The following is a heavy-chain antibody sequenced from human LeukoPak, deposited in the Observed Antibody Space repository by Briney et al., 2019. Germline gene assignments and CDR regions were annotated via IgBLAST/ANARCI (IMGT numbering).Heavy chain of an antibody. V-gene: IGHV4-34*01. Sequence: PSETLSLTCAVYGGSFSGYYWSWIRQPPGKGLEWIWEINHSGSTNYNPSLQSRVTISVDTSKNQFSLKLRSVTAADTAVYYCARGTLVVVPAAGDYYYGMDVSGQGTTVTVSS. CDR1: GGSFSGYY. CDR3: ARGTLVVVPAAGDYYYGMDV. D-gene: IGHD2-2*01. CDR2: INHSGST. J-gene: IGHJ6*01.